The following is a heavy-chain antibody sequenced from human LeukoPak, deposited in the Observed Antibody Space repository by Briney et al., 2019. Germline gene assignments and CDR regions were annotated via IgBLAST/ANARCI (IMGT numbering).Heavy chain of an antibody. V-gene: IGHV1-69*05. CDR1: GGTFSSYA. CDR2: IIPIFGTA. D-gene: IGHD4-17*01. CDR3: ARRDDYGDYGWLDP. J-gene: IGHJ5*02. Sequence: SVKVSCKASGGTFSSYAISWVRQAPGQGLEWMGGIIPIFGTANYAQKLQGRVTMTTDTSTSTAYMELRSLRSDDTAVYYCARRDDYGDYGWLDPWGQGTLVTVSS.